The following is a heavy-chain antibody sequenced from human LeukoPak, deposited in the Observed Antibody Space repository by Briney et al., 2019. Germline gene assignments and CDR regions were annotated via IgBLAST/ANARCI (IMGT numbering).Heavy chain of an antibody. CDR3: ARGGWQWLVGVTLMDFDY. J-gene: IGHJ4*02. CDR1: GYTFTSYD. CDR2: MNPNSGNT. D-gene: IGHD6-19*01. Sequence: ASVKVSCKASGYTFTSYDINWVRQATGQGLEWMGWMNPNSGNTGYAQKFQGRVTMTRNTSISTAYMELSSLRSEDTAVYYCARGGWQWLVGVTLMDFDYWGQGTLVTVSS. V-gene: IGHV1-8*01.